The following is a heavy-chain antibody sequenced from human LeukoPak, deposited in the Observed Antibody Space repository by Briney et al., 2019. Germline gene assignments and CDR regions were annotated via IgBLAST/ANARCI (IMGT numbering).Heavy chain of an antibody. J-gene: IGHJ4*02. Sequence: ASVKVSCKASGYTFTGYYMHWVRQAPGQGLEWMGWINPNSGGTNYAQKFQGRVTMTRDTSISTAYMELSRLRSDDTAVYYCARGFDIVVVPAAIQGYWGQGTLVTVPS. CDR2: INPNSGGT. CDR1: GYTFTGYY. V-gene: IGHV1-2*02. D-gene: IGHD2-2*01. CDR3: ARGFDIVVVPAAIQGY.